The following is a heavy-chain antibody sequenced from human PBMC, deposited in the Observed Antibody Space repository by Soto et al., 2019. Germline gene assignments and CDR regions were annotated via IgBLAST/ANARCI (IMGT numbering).Heavy chain of an antibody. CDR3: AKASYVVVPAAMEIDY. CDR1: GFTFSSYA. J-gene: IGHJ4*02. CDR2: ISGSGGST. D-gene: IGHD2-2*01. Sequence: EVQLLESGEGLVQPGGSLRLACAASGFTFSSYALSWVRQAPGKGMEWVSAISGSGGSTYYADSVKGRFTISRDNSKNTLYLQMNSLRAEDTAVYYCAKASYVVVPAAMEIDYWGLGTLVTVST. V-gene: IGHV3-23*01.